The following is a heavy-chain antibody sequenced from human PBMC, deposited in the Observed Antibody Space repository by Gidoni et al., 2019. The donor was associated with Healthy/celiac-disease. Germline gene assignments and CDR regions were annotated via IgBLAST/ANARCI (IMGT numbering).Heavy chain of an antibody. D-gene: IGHD3-16*01. V-gene: IGHV3-30*04. CDR3: ARDWGFDI. CDR1: GFTFSSYA. J-gene: IGHJ3*02. CDR2: ISYDGSNK. Sequence: QAQLVESGGGVVQPGRSLRLSCAASGFTFSSYAMHWVRQAPGKGLEWVAVISYDGSNKYYADSVKGRFTISRDNSKNTLYLQMNSLRAEDTAVYYCARDWGFDIWGQGTMVTVSS.